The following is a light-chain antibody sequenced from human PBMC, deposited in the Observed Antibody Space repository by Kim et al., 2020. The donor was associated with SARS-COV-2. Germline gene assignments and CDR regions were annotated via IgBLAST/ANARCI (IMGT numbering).Light chain of an antibody. CDR2: GKN. CDR3: NCRDSNHWV. Sequence: SFPLVQTFRITCQRTSLRSHYATWYLQNPEQAPVLFIYGKNNRPSGIPARFSGSTSRNTASLTITGAQAEDEADYYCNCRDSNHWVFGGGTKLTVL. V-gene: IGLV3-19*01. CDR1: SLRSHY. J-gene: IGLJ3*02.